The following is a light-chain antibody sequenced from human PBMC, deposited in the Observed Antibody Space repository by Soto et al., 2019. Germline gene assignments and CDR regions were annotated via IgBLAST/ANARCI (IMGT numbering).Light chain of an antibody. V-gene: IGKV1-5*01. Sequence: DIQMTQSPSSLSASLGDRVTITCRASQNIGEWLAWYHQKPGKAPKVLVYDASRLQSGVPSRFSGSGSGTEFTLTISSLQPDDFGTYYCQDYSDYSWTFGQGTKVDI. CDR1: QNIGEW. CDR2: DAS. CDR3: QDYSDYSWT. J-gene: IGKJ1*01.